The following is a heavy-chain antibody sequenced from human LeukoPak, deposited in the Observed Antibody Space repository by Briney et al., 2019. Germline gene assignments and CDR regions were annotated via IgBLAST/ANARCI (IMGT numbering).Heavy chain of an antibody. J-gene: IGHJ3*02. D-gene: IGHD3-3*01. CDR2: MYHSGST. V-gene: IGHV4-59*01. CDR1: SGSMSGYY. Sequence: PSETLSLTCTVSSGSMSGYYWMWIRQPPGTGLEWIGYMYHSGSTKYNTSLRSRVTISIDTSKNQVFLKLRSVTAADTAVYYCGRDVRLSFGAFDIWGQGTMVNVSS. CDR3: GRDVRLSFGAFDI.